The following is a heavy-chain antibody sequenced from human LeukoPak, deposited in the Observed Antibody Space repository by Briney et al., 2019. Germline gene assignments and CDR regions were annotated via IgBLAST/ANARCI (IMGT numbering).Heavy chain of an antibody. CDR1: GYTFTSYG. J-gene: IGHJ5*02. Sequence: ASVKVSCKASGYTFTSYGISWVRQAPGQGLEWMGWISAYNGNTNYAQKLQGRVTMTTDTSTSTAYMELRSLRSDDTAVYYCARDGFVGCSGGSCYFNWFDPWGQGTLVTASS. CDR3: ARDGFVGCSGGSCYFNWFDP. D-gene: IGHD2-15*01. V-gene: IGHV1-18*01. CDR2: ISAYNGNT.